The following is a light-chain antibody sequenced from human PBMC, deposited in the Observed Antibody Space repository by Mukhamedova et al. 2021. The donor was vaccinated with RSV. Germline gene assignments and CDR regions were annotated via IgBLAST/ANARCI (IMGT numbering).Light chain of an antibody. V-gene: IGLV1-44*01. Sequence: GQRVTISCSGSSSNIGSNTVNWYQQLPGTAPKLLIYSNNQRPSGVPDRFSGSKSGTSASLTISGTQAMDEADYYCQAWDSSSWVF. CDR1: SSNIGSNT. CDR3: QAWDSSSWV. CDR2: SNN. J-gene: IGLJ3*02.